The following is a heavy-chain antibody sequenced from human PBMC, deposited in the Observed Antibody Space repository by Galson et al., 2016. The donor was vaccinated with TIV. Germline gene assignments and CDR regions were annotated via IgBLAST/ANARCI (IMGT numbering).Heavy chain of an antibody. Sequence: SLRLSCAASGFAFNNYYLTWIRQTPRKGLEWVSHISGSGNYRDYADSVKGRFTISRDNDKNSLYLQMNSLRDEDTALYYCAKARGYSYGSPQDYYYGMDVWGQGTTVTVSS. CDR3: AKARGYSYGSPQDYYYGMDV. J-gene: IGHJ6*02. D-gene: IGHD5-18*01. CDR2: ISGSGNYR. V-gene: IGHV3-11*05. CDR1: GFAFNNYY.